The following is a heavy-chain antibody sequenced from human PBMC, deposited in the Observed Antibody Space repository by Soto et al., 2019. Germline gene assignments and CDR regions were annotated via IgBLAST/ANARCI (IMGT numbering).Heavy chain of an antibody. Sequence: EVQLVESGGGLVQPGGSLRLSCAASGFTFSSHWMHWVRQVPGKGLVWVSRIKSDGSSTAYADSVKGRFTISRDNAKNTQYLQMNSLKVEASAVYYCARDRPEILNPTDHLMFDYWGQGTLVTVSS. CDR2: IKSDGSST. D-gene: IGHD6-6*01. CDR1: GFTFSSHW. J-gene: IGHJ4*02. V-gene: IGHV3-74*01. CDR3: ARDRPEILNPTDHLMFDY.